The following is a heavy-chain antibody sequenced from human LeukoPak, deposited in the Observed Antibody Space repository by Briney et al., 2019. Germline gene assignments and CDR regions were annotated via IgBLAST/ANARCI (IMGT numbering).Heavy chain of an antibody. CDR2: ISHDGSNK. V-gene: IGHV3-30-3*01. Sequence: GGSLRLSCAASGFTFSSYAMHWVRQAPGKGLEWVAVISHDGSNKYYADSVKGRFTISRDNSKNTLYLQMNSLRAEDTAVYYCARETVTIFGVVIPMDVWGQGTTVTVSS. CDR3: ARETVTIFGVVIPMDV. D-gene: IGHD3-3*01. CDR1: GFTFSSYA. J-gene: IGHJ6*02.